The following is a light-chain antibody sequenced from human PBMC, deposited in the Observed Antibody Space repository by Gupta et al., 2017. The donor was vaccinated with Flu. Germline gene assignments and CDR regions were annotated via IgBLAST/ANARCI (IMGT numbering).Light chain of an antibody. CDR3: QQDYSTPPT. Sequence: NCKSSQSGLDSSNRKTYLDWYQQKPGQPPKRLIYRVSNRDSGVPDRFSGSGSGTDFTLTISRLEAEDVAVYYCQQDYSTPPTFGQGTKLEIK. CDR1: QSGLDSSNRKTY. V-gene: IGKV4-1*01. J-gene: IGKJ2*01. CDR2: RVS.